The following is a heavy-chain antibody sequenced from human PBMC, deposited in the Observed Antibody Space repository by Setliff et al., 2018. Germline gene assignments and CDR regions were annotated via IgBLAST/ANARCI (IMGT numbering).Heavy chain of an antibody. Sequence: SETLSLTCTVSGGSISSGGYYWSWIRQHPGKGLEWIGRIYTSGSTNYNPSLKSRVTISVDTSKNQFSLKLSSVTAADTAVYYCARGGYYNFWSGYYSTQYYYYGMDVWGQGTTVTVSS. CDR1: GGSISSGGYY. CDR2: IYTSGST. J-gene: IGHJ6*02. CDR3: ARGGYYNFWSGYYSTQYYYYGMDV. D-gene: IGHD3-3*01. V-gene: IGHV4-61*02.